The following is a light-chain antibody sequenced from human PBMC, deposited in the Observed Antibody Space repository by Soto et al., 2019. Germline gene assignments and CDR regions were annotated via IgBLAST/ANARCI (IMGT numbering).Light chain of an antibody. V-gene: IGKV3-11*01. CDR1: QAVDDY. CDR3: QQRRNWPPFT. CDR2: DVS. J-gene: IGKJ2*01. Sequence: EVVLTQSPATLSLSPGERATLSCRASQAVDDYLVWYQQKPGQAPRLLIYDVSNRAPGIPARFSGGGSGTDVTLTISSLEPEDFAVYYCQQRRNWPPFTFGQGTKVEVK.